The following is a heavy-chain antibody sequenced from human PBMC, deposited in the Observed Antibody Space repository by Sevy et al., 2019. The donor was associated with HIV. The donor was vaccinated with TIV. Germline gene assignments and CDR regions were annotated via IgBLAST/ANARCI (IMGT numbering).Heavy chain of an antibody. V-gene: IGHV3-30*04. CDR3: ARDPGNSGNY. J-gene: IGHJ4*02. D-gene: IGHD1-1*01. Sequence: GGSLSLSCAASGFTFSTYAMHWLRQAPGKGLEWVAVISHDERTTYYADSVKGRFTISRDNSKNTLYLQMDSLRPEDTTIYYCARDPGNSGNYWGQGTLVTVSS. CDR2: ISHDERTT. CDR1: GFTFSTYA.